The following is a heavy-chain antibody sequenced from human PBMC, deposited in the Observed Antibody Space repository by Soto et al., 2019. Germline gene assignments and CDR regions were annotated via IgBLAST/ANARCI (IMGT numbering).Heavy chain of an antibody. CDR3: ARGSSGQAYANYYGMDV. Sequence: EVQLVESGGGLVQPGGSLRLSCAASGFICSDHYIDWVRQAPGKGPEWVGRIKNKAKSYATEYAASVNGRFTVSRDNSKNSVFLQMNSLKSEDTAVYYFARGSSGQAYANYYGMDVWGQGTTVTVSS. CDR1: GFICSDHY. V-gene: IGHV3-72*01. CDR2: IKNKAKSYAT. D-gene: IGHD6-19*01. J-gene: IGHJ6*02.